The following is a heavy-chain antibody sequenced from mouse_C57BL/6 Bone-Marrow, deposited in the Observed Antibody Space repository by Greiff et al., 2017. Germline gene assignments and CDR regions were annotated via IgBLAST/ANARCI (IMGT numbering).Heavy chain of an antibody. D-gene: IGHD1-1*01. J-gene: IGHJ2*01. V-gene: IGHV1-55*01. CDR1: GYTFTSYW. Sequence: VQLQQPGAELVKPGASVKMSCKASGYTFTSYWITWVKQRPGQGLEWIGDIYPGSGSTNYNEKFKGKATLTVDKSSSTAYMQLSSLTSEDSAVYYCARRPTVVADFDYWGQGTTLTVSS. CDR3: ARRPTVVADFDY. CDR2: IYPGSGST.